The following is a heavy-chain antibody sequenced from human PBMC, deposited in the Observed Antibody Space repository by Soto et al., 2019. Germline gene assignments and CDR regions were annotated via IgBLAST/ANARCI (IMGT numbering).Heavy chain of an antibody. V-gene: IGHV4-61*01. CDR2: IYYSGST. CDR1: GGSVSSGSYY. Sequence: SETLSLTCTVSGGSVSSGSYYWSCIRQPPGKGLEWIGYIYYSGSTNYNPSLKSRVTISVDTSKNQFSLKLSSVTAADTAVYYCARGDVVVPAAMGHWFDPWGQGTLVTVSS. CDR3: ARGDVVVPAAMGHWFDP. D-gene: IGHD2-2*01. J-gene: IGHJ5*02.